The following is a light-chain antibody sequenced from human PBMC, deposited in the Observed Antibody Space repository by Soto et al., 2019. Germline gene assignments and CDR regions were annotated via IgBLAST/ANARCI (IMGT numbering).Light chain of an antibody. V-gene: IGKV4-1*01. CDR3: QQYYSTPQT. CDR1: QSLLHTDGKTY. J-gene: IGKJ1*01. CDR2: WAS. Sequence: DIVMTQTPLSLSVTPVHPASISCKSSQSLLHTDGKTYLYWYQQKPGQPPKLLIYWASTRESGVPDRFSGSGSGTDFTLTISSLQAEDVAVYYCQQYYSTPQTCGQGTKGDIK.